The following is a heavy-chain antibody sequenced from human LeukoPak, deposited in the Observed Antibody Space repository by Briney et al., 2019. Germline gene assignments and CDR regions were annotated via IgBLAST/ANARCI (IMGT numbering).Heavy chain of an antibody. J-gene: IGHJ2*01. CDR2: IKQDGSEK. CDR1: GFTFSGYW. V-gene: IGHV3-7*03. Sequence: GGSLRLSCAASGFTFSGYWMSWVRQTPGKGLEWVANIKQDGSEKYYVDSVKGRFTISRDNSKNTLYLQMNSLRAEDTAVYYCAKGSQLLYEWYFDLWGRGTLVTVSS. CDR3: AKGSQLLYEWYFDL. D-gene: IGHD2-2*02.